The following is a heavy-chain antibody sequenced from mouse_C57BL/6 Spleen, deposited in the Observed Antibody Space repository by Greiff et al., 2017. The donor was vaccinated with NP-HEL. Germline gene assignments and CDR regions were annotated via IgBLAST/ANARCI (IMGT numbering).Heavy chain of an antibody. Sequence: QVQLQQSGAELVRPGTSVKVSCKASGYAFTNYLIEWVKQRPGQGLEWIGVINPGSGGTNYNEKFKGKATLTADKSSSTAYMQLSSLTSEDSAVYFCARGGYRYYAMDYWGQGTSVTVSS. V-gene: IGHV1-54*01. J-gene: IGHJ4*01. CDR1: GYAFTNYL. CDR2: INPGSGGT. CDR3: ARGGYRYYAMDY.